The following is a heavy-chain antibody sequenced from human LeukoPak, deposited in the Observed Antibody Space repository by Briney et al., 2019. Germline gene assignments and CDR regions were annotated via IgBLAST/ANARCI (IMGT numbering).Heavy chain of an antibody. Sequence: GGSLRLSCAGSGFTFSSYWMHWVRQAPGKGLVWVSRINSDGSSTSYADSVKGRFTISRDNAKNTLYLQMNSLRAEDTAVYYCAKESSSWYYFDYWGQGTLVTVSS. J-gene: IGHJ4*02. CDR1: GFTFSSYW. D-gene: IGHD6-13*01. V-gene: IGHV3-74*01. CDR2: INSDGSST. CDR3: AKESSSWYYFDY.